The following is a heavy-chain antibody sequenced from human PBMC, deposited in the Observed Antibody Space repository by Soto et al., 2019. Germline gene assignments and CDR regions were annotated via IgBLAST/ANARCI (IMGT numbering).Heavy chain of an antibody. V-gene: IGHV4-61*01. Sequence: PSETLSLTCTVSGGSVSSGSYYWSWIRQPPGKGLEWIGYISYSGTTSYNPSLKSRVTISVDTSKNQFSLKLSSVTAADTAVYYCARRDWLDTVEYWGQGTLVTVSS. D-gene: IGHD3-3*01. CDR3: ARRDWLDTVEY. J-gene: IGHJ4*02. CDR2: ISYSGTT. CDR1: GGSVSSGSYY.